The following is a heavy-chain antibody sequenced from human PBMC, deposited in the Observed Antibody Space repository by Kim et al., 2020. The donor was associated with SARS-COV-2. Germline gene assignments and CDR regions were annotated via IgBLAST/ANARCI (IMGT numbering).Heavy chain of an antibody. J-gene: IGHJ3*02. CDR2: INNDGSNT. CDR3: ARGATGAFDI. D-gene: IGHD3-9*01. Sequence: GGSLRLSCAASGFTFSSYSMYWVRQAPGKGLLWVSRINNDGSNTFYADFVKGQFTISRDNAKNTLHLQMNNLRVEDTAVYYCARGATGAFDIWGQGTMVTVSS. CDR1: GFTFSSYS. V-gene: IGHV3-74*01.